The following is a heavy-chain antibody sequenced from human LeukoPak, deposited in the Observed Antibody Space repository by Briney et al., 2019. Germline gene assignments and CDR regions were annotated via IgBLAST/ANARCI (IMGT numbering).Heavy chain of an antibody. V-gene: IGHV4-59*08. J-gene: IGHJ3*02. CDR1: GGSISPYY. CDR3: ARLLAGEYYPFDI. Sequence: PSETLSLTCTVSGGSISPYYWSWMRQAPGTGLEWIGNIFYRGSTNYNASLQSRVSISVDTSKNQFSLSLSSVTAADTAVYYCARLLAGEYYPFDIWGQGTMVTVSS. D-gene: IGHD3-10*01. CDR2: IFYRGST.